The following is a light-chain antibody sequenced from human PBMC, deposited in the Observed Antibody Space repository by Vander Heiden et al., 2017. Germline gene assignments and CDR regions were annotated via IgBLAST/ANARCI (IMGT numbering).Light chain of an antibody. V-gene: IGLV3-1*01. J-gene: IGLJ2*01. CDR2: QDS. CDR3: QAWDSSTAV. Sequence: SSELTQPPSVSVSPGQTASITCSGDKLGDKYACWYQQKPGQSPVLVIYQDSKRPSGIPERFSGSNSGNTATLTISGTQAMDEADYYCQAWDSSTAVFGGGTKLTVV. CDR1: KLGDKY.